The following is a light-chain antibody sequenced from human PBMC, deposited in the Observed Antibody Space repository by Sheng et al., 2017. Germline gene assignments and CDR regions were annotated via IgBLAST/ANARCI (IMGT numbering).Light chain of an antibody. CDR3: QQSYSTPRT. V-gene: IGKV1-39*01. Sequence: DIQMTQSPSSLSASVGDRVTITCRASQSISSYLNWYQQKPGKAPKLLIYAASSLQSGVPSRFSGSGSGTDFTLTISSLQPEDFATYYCQQSYSTPRTFGPGPKVGYQT. J-gene: IGKJ3*01. CDR1: QSISSY. CDR2: AAS.